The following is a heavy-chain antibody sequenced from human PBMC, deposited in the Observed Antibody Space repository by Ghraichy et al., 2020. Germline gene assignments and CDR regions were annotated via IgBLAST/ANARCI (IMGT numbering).Heavy chain of an antibody. J-gene: IGHJ4*02. CDR1: GFTVSSNY. CDR2: IYSGGST. CDR3: ARGYASSGPYF. V-gene: IGHV3-53*01. Sequence: LSLTCAASGFTVSSNYMSWVRQAPGKGLEWVSVIYSGGSTYYADSVKGRFTISRDNSKNTLYLQMNSLRAEDTAVYYCARGYASSGPYFWGQGTLVTVSS. D-gene: IGHD3-22*01.